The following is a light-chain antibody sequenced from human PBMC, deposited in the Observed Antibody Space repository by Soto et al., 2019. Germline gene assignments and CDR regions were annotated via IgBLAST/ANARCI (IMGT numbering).Light chain of an antibody. CDR1: QSVSSSY. Sequence: EIVLTQSPGTLSLSPGERATLSCRASQSVSSSYLAWYQQKPGQAPRLLIYGASSRATGIPDRFSGSGSGTDFTLTISRLEPEDFAAYYCQLYGSSPPWTFGQGTKMEIK. V-gene: IGKV3-20*01. CDR2: GAS. CDR3: QLYGSSPPWT. J-gene: IGKJ1*01.